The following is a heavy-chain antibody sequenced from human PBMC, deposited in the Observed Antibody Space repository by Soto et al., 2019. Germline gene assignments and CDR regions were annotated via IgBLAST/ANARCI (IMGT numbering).Heavy chain of an antibody. Sequence: GGSLRLSCAASGFTFSSYSMNWVRQAPGKGLEWVSYISSSSSTIYYADSVKGRFTISRDNAKNSLYLQMNSLRAEDTAVYYCARDKDIVVVPGYYFDYWGQGTLVTVSS. V-gene: IGHV3-48*01. J-gene: IGHJ4*02. CDR2: ISSSSSTI. D-gene: IGHD2-2*01. CDR1: GFTFSSYS. CDR3: ARDKDIVVVPGYYFDY.